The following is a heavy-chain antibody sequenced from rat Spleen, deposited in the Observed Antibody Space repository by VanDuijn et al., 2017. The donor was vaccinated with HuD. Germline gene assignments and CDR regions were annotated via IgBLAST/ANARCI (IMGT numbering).Heavy chain of an antibody. CDR3: TTRSGDWYFDY. D-gene: IGHD1-1*01. V-gene: IGHV5-27*01. CDR1: GFTFSDYY. Sequence: EVQLVESDGGLVQPGRSMKLSCAASGFTFSDYYMAWVRQAPKKGLEWVASISPSGGSTYYRVSVKGRFTASRDIAKSTLYLQMDSLRSEDTATYYCTTRSGDWYFDYWGQGVMVTVSS. CDR2: ISPSGGST. J-gene: IGHJ2*01.